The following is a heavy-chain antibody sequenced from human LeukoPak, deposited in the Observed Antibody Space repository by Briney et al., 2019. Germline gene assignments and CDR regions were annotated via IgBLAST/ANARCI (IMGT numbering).Heavy chain of an antibody. V-gene: IGHV4-61*01. CDR3: ARTYNWNYEVRYYFDY. CDR2: IYYSGST. Sequence: NTSETLSLTCTVSGGSVSSGSYYWSWIRQPPGKGLEWIGYIYYSGSTNYNPSLKSRVTISVDTSKNQFSLKLSSVTAADTAVYYCARTYNWNYEVRYYFDYWGQGTLVTVSS. D-gene: IGHD1-7*01. CDR1: GGSVSSGSYY. J-gene: IGHJ4*02.